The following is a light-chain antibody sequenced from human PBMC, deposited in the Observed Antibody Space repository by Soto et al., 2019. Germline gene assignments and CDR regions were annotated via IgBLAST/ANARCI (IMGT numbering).Light chain of an antibody. CDR2: EVS. V-gene: IGLV2-23*02. Sequence: QSALTQPASVSGSPGQSITISCTRASSDVGSYNFVSWYQQHPGEVPKVLIYEVSKRPSGVSDRFSGSKSGNTASLTISGLQAEDEADYYCCAEEGRSTYVFGTGTKVTVL. J-gene: IGLJ1*01. CDR3: CAEEGRSTYV. CDR1: SSDVGSYNF.